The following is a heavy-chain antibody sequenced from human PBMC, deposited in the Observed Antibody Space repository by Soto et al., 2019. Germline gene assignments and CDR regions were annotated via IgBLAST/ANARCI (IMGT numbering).Heavy chain of an antibody. Sequence: VKVSCKVSGYTLTELSMHWVRQAPGKGLEWMGGFDPEDGETIYAQKFQGRVTMTEDTSTDTAYMELSSLRSEDTAVYYCATDSGSYYPYLYYFDYWGQGTLVTVSS. CDR3: ATDSGSYYPYLYYFDY. CDR1: GYTLTELS. V-gene: IGHV1-24*01. J-gene: IGHJ4*02. CDR2: FDPEDGET. D-gene: IGHD3-10*01.